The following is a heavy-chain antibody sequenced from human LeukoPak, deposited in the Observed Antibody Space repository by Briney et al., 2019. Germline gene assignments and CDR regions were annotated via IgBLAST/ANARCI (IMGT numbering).Heavy chain of an antibody. Sequence: PGGALRLSCAASGFTFSSFELNWVRHAPGKGLEWVSYISSSGSTIYYADSVKGRFTISRDNAKNSLYLQMNSLRAEDTAVYYCARDDRYGDFHYFDYWGQGTLVTVSS. J-gene: IGHJ4*02. CDR3: ARDDRYGDFHYFDY. V-gene: IGHV3-48*03. D-gene: IGHD4-17*01. CDR2: ISSSGSTI. CDR1: GFTFSSFE.